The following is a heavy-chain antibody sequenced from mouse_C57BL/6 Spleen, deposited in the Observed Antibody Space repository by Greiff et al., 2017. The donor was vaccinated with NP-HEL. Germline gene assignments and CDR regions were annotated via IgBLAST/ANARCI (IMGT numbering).Heavy chain of an antibody. CDR3: ARRSFDYDDYFDY. Sequence: QVQLQQPGAELVRPGSSVKLSCKASGYTFTSYWMDWVKQRPGQGLEWIGNIYPSDSETHYNQKFKDKATLTVDKSSSTAYMQLSSLTSEDSAVYYCARRSFDYDDYFDYWGQGTTLTVSS. CDR1: GYTFTSYW. V-gene: IGHV1-61*01. CDR2: IYPSDSET. J-gene: IGHJ2*01. D-gene: IGHD2-4*01.